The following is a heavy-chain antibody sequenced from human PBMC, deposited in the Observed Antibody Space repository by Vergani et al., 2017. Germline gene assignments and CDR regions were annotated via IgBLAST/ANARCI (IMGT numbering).Heavy chain of an antibody. CDR3: ARDTFEYDAGSYDDIFDS. V-gene: IGHV4-59*01. CDR1: GGSISSNF. Sequence: QVQLQESGPGLVKPSETLSLTCSVSGGSISSNFWRWVRRPPGKGLEWIGYIHQSGRTNSNPSLKSRVTISIDTSKNRFSLRLSSVTTADTAMYYCARDTFEYDAGSYDDIFDSWGQGTMVIVSS. CDR2: IHQSGRT. D-gene: IGHD3-10*01. J-gene: IGHJ3*02.